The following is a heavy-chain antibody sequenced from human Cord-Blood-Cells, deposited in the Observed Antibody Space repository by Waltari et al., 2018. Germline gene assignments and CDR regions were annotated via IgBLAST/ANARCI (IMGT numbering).Heavy chain of an antibody. Sequence: QVQLQESGPGLVKPSETLSLTCTVSGGSISSYYWSWIRQPAGKGLEWIGRIDTSGSTNYNPSLKSRVTMSGDTSKNQFSLKLSSVTAADTAVYYCARGPLMYSSSWYFQHWGQGTLVTVSS. D-gene: IGHD6-13*01. CDR3: ARGPLMYSSSWYFQH. V-gene: IGHV4-4*07. CDR2: IDTSGST. J-gene: IGHJ1*01. CDR1: GGSISSYY.